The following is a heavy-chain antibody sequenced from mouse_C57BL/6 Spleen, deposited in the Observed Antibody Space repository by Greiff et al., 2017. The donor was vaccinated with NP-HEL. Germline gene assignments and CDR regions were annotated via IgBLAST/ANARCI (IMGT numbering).Heavy chain of an antibody. Sequence: QVQLQQSGAELVRPGASVTLSCKASGYTFTDYEMHWVKQTPVHGLEWIGAIDPETGGTAYNQKFKGKAILTADKSSSTAYMELRSLTSEDSAVYYCTRGYYAYFDYWGQGTTLTVSS. J-gene: IGHJ2*01. CDR1: GYTFTDYE. D-gene: IGHD1-1*01. V-gene: IGHV1-15*01. CDR2: IDPETGGT. CDR3: TRGYYAYFDY.